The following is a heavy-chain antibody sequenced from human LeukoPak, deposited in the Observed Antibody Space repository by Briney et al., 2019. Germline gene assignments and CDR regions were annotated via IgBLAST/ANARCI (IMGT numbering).Heavy chain of an antibody. CDR3: AKTTATANPFDY. Sequence: GRSLRLSCAASGFTFSSYGMHWVRQAPGKGLEWVAVISYDGSNKYYADSVKGRFTISRDNSKNTLYLQMNSLRAEDTAVYYCAKTTATANPFDYWGQGTLVTVSS. CDR1: GFTFSSYG. D-gene: IGHD6-13*01. CDR2: ISYDGSNK. J-gene: IGHJ4*02. V-gene: IGHV3-30*18.